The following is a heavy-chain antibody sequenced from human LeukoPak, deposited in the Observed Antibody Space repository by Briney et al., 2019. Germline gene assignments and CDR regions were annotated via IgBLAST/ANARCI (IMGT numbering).Heavy chain of an antibody. Sequence: ASVKVSCKASGYTFTDYYMHWVRQAPGQGFEWMGWINPNDGDTSYAQKFQGRVTMTRDTSISTAHMEVSRLRSDDTAVYYCARANFLYCSSSTCLFDYWGQGTLVTVSS. CDR1: GYTFTDYY. J-gene: IGHJ4*02. CDR3: ARANFLYCSSSTCLFDY. V-gene: IGHV1-2*02. D-gene: IGHD2-2*01. CDR2: INPNDGDT.